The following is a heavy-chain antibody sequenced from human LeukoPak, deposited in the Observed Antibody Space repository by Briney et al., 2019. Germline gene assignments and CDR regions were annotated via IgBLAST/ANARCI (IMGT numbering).Heavy chain of an antibody. J-gene: IGHJ6*03. CDR2: IHHSGST. CDR3: ARGNDYGDYESYYYYMDV. D-gene: IGHD4-17*01. Sequence: SGTLSLTCSVSDGSISSSNWWSWVRQPPGKGLEWIGEIHHSGSTNYNPSLKSRVTMSADKSKNQFSLQLNSVTPEDTAVYYCARGNDYGDYESYYYYMDVWGKGTTVTVSS. CDR1: DGSISSSNW. V-gene: IGHV4-4*02.